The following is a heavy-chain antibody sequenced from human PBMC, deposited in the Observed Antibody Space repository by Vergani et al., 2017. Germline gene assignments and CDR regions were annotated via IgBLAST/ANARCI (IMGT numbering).Heavy chain of an antibody. CDR1: GGSISSYY. V-gene: IGHV4-59*01. J-gene: IGHJ6*02. D-gene: IGHD3-16*02. CDR2: IYYSGST. CDR3: ARGLVRGATVPYYYSVMDV. Sequence: QVQLQESGPGLVKPSETLSLTCTVSGGSISSYYWSWIRQPPGQGLEWIGYIYYSGSTNYNPALNSRVTISVDTSKNQFSLKLSSVTAADTAVYYWARGLVRGATVPYYYSVMDVWGQGTTVTVSS.